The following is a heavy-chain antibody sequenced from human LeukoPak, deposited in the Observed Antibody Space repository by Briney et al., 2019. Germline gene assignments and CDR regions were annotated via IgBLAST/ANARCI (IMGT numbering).Heavy chain of an antibody. Sequence: GSLRLSCAASGFTFSSYIMTWVRQAPGKGLEWVSSISWSSTDIYYADSLRGRFTISRDNAKNSLYLQMNSLRAEDTAVYYCARDHYEANYYYYYMDVWGKGTTVTVSS. V-gene: IGHV3-21*01. CDR1: GFTFSSYI. CDR3: ARDHYEANYYYYYMDV. D-gene: IGHD3-22*01. CDR2: ISWSSTDI. J-gene: IGHJ6*03.